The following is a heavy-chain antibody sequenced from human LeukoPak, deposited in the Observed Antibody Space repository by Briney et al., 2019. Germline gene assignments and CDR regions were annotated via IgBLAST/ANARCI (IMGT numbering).Heavy chain of an antibody. V-gene: IGHV3-30-3*01. CDR2: MSYDGSNK. CDR1: GFTFSSYA. J-gene: IGHJ6*02. CDR3: ARGSLGGSGSYRLYYYYGMDV. D-gene: IGHD3-10*01. Sequence: GGSLRLSCAASGFTFSSYAMHWVRQAPGKGLEWVAVMSYDGSNKYYADSVKGRFTISRDNSKNTLYLQMNSLRAEDTAVYYCARGSLGGSGSYRLYYYYGMDVWGQGTTVTVSS.